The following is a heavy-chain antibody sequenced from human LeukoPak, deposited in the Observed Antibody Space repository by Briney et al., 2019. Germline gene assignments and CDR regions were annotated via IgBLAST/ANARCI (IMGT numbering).Heavy chain of an antibody. CDR2: MNPNSGNT. D-gene: IGHD3-10*01. Sequence: ASVKVSCKASGYTFTSYGISWVRQAPGQGLEWMGWMNPNSGNTGYAQKFQGRVTMTTDTSTSTAYMELRSLRSDDTAVYYCARDWQYYGSSPGAWGQGTLVTVSS. V-gene: IGHV1-18*01. J-gene: IGHJ5*02. CDR1: GYTFTSYG. CDR3: ARDWQYYGSSPGA.